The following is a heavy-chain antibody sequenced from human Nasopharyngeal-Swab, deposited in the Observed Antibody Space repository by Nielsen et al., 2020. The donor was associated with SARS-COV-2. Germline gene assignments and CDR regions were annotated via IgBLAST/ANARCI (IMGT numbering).Heavy chain of an antibody. CDR3: AKSVELGIAAAATYYFDY. CDR1: GFTFSSYA. J-gene: IGHJ4*02. Sequence: GGSLRLSCAASGFTFSSYAMSWVRQAPGKGLEWVSAISGSGGSTYYADSVKGRFTISRDNSKNTLYLQMNSLRAEDTAVYYCAKSVELGIAAAATYYFDYWGQGTLVTVSS. D-gene: IGHD6-13*01. CDR2: ISGSGGST. V-gene: IGHV3-23*01.